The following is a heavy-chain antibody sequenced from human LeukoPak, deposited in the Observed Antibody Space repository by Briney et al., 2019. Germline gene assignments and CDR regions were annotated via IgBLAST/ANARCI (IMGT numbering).Heavy chain of an antibody. CDR2: IRTDGLET. Sequence: PGGSLRLSYAASGLTFNNYWMHWVRQAPGQGLVWVSRIRTDGLETSYADSVKGRFTVSRDNAKNTLYLQMNSLRAEDTAVYYCARVMSGYYVVLDIWGQGTMVTVSS. J-gene: IGHJ3*02. CDR3: ARVMSGYYVVLDI. D-gene: IGHD3-3*01. V-gene: IGHV3-74*01. CDR1: GLTFNNYW.